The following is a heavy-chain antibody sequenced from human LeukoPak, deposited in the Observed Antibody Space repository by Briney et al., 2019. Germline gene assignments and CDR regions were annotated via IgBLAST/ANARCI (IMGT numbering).Heavy chain of an antibody. CDR1: GGSISSYY. Sequence: PSETLSLTCTVSGGSISSYYWSWIRQPPGKGLEWIGYIYYSGSTNYNPSLKSRVTISVDTSKNQFSLKLSSVTAADTAVYYCARSAYWGQGTLVTVSS. CDR2: IYYSGST. V-gene: IGHV4-59*12. J-gene: IGHJ4*02. CDR3: ARSAY.